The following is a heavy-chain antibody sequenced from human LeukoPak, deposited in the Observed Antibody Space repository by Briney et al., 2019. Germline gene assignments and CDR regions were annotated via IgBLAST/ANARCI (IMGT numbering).Heavy chain of an antibody. D-gene: IGHD3-22*01. V-gene: IGHV3-30*04. Sequence: GGSLRLSCAASGFTFSSYAMHWVRQAPGKGLEWVAVISYDGSNKYYADSVKGRFTISRDNSKNTLYLQMNSLRAEDTAVYYCARDDDYYDSSGYYYDYFDYWGQGTLVTVSS. CDR2: ISYDGSNK. CDR1: GFTFSSYA. J-gene: IGHJ4*02. CDR3: ARDDDYYDSSGYYYDYFDY.